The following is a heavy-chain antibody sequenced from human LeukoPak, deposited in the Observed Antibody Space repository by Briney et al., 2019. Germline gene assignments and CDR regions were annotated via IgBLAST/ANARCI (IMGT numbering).Heavy chain of an antibody. Sequence: GGSLRLSCAASGFTFSSYSMNWVRQAPGKGLEWISSISSSSSYIYYADSVKGRFTISRDNAKNSLYLQMNSLRAEDTAVYYCAREFAAAINWFDPWGQGTLVTVSS. J-gene: IGHJ5*02. CDR1: GFTFSSYS. V-gene: IGHV3-21*01. CDR3: AREFAAAINWFDP. CDR2: ISSSSSYI. D-gene: IGHD6-25*01.